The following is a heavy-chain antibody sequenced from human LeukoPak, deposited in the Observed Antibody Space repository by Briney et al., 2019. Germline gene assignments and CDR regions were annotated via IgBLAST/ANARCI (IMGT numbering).Heavy chain of an antibody. CDR2: IYYSGST. J-gene: IGHJ4*02. D-gene: IGHD2-21*01. CDR3: ARFRRPAIELWLYAFDY. V-gene: IGHV4-39*07. Sequence: PSETLSLTCTVSGGSISSSSYYWGWIRQPSGKGLEWIGSIYYSGSTYYNPSLKSRVTISVDTSKNQFSLKLSSVTAADTAVYFCARFRRPAIELWLYAFDYWGQGALVTVSS. CDR1: GGSISSSSYY.